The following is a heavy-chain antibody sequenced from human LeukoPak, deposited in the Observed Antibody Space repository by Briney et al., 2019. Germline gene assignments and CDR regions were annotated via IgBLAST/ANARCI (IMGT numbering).Heavy chain of an antibody. CDR2: ISWNSGSI. CDR3: AKGEYYYDSAGSITGGFDY. CDR1: GFTFDDYG. V-gene: IGHV3-9*01. D-gene: IGHD3-22*01. Sequence: GGSLRLSCAASGFTFDDYGMHWVRQAPGKGLEWVSGISWNSGSIGYADSVKGRFTISRDNAKKSLYLQMNSLRTEDTALYYRAKGEYYYDSAGSITGGFDYWGQGTLVTVSS. J-gene: IGHJ4*02.